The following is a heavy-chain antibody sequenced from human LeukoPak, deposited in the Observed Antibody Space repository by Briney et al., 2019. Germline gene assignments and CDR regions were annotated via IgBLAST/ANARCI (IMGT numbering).Heavy chain of an antibody. CDR3: ATDDDYGGNSVFDY. J-gene: IGHJ4*02. D-gene: IGHD4-23*01. Sequence: ASVKVSCKVSGYTLTELSMHWVRQAPGKGLEWMGGFDPEDSETIYAQKFQGRVTMTEDTSTDTAYMELSSLRSEDTAVYYCATDDDYGGNSVFDYWGQGTLVTVSS. CDR2: FDPEDSET. CDR1: GYTLTELS. V-gene: IGHV1-24*01.